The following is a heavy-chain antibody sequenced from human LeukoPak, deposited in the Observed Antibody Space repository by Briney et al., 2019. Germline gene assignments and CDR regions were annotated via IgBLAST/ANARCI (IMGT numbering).Heavy chain of an antibody. D-gene: IGHD3-10*01. CDR2: ISWNSGSI. V-gene: IGHV3-9*01. CDR3: ARGSSGSGSSQDY. CDR1: GFTFDDYA. Sequence: GGSLRLSCAASGFTFDDYAMHWVRQAPGKGLEWVSGISWNSGSIGYADSVKGRFTISRDNAKNSLYLQMNSLRAEDTAVYYCARGSSGSGSSQDYWGQGTLVTVSS. J-gene: IGHJ4*02.